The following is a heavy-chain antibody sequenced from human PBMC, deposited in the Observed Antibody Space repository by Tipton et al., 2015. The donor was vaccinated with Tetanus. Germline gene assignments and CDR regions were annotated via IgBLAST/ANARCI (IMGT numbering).Heavy chain of an antibody. Sequence: QVQLVQSGAEVKKPGASVKVSCTANGYSFTSYGINWVRQAPGQGLEWVGWITPYNGHTDLAQKVQGRVTMTTDASLRTAYLELRSLRSDDTAVYYCASGSSIRHGLDVWGHGTSVTVSS. CDR3: ASGSSIRHGLDV. CDR1: GYSFTSYG. J-gene: IGHJ6*02. V-gene: IGHV1-18*01. CDR2: ITPYNGHT. D-gene: IGHD2-2*01.